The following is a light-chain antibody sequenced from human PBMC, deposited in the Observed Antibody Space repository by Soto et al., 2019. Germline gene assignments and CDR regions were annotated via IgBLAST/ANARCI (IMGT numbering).Light chain of an antibody. J-gene: IGKJ1*01. CDR2: GAS. V-gene: IGKV3-20*01. CDR3: QQFGSSSWT. CDR1: QSVSSSY. Sequence: EIVLTQSPGTLSLSPGERATLSCRASQSVSSSYLAWYQQKPGQAPRLLLYGASSSATGIPDRFSGSGSGTDFTLTISRLEPEDFAVYYCQQFGSSSWTFVQGTKVEIK.